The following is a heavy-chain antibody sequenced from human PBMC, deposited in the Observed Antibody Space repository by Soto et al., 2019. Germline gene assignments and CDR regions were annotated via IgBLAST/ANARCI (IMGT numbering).Heavy chain of an antibody. CDR1: GFTFSSYA. V-gene: IGHV3-30-3*01. CDR2: ISFDGSNK. D-gene: IGHD3-10*01. J-gene: IGHJ4*02. CDR3: GRDRRFGNGYNLGFDY. Sequence: QVQLVESGGGVVQPGRSLRLSCAASGFTFSSYAMHWVRQAPGKGLEWVAVISFDGSNKYYADSVKDRFTVSRDNSKNAVYVQLNGLRAEDTALYYCGRDRRFGNGYNLGFDYWGQGTLVTVSS.